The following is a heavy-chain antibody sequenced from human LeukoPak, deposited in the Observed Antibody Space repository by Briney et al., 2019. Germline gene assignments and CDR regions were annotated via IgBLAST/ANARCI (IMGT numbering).Heavy chain of an antibody. CDR2: INHSGST. Sequence: SETLSLTCAVYGGSFSGYYWSWIRQPPGKGLEWIGEINHSGSTNYNPSLKSRVTISVDTSKNQFSLKLSSVTAADTAVYYCARVSRNWFAPWGQGTLVTVSS. V-gene: IGHV4-34*01. CDR1: GGSFSGYY. CDR3: ARVSRNWFAP. J-gene: IGHJ5*02.